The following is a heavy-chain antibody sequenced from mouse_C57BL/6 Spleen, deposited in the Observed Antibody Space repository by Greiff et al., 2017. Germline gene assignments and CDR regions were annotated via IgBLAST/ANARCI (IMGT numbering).Heavy chain of an antibody. J-gene: IGHJ4*01. Sequence: EVKLEESGGGLVQPGGSMKLSCVASGFTFSNYWMNWVRQSPEKGLEWVAQIRLKSDNYATHYAESVKGRFTISRDDSKSSVYLQMNNLRAEDTGIYYCTVHYYGSSYYAMDYWGQGTSVTVSS. CDR1: GFTFSNYW. V-gene: IGHV6-3*01. CDR2: IRLKSDNYAT. CDR3: TVHYYGSSYYAMDY. D-gene: IGHD1-1*01.